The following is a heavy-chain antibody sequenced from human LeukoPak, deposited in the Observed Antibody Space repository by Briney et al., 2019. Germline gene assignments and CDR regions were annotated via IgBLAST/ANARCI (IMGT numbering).Heavy chain of an antibody. Sequence: GGSLRLSCAASGFTFADYFMHWVRQAPGKGLECISFISGDGTATYYRDSVRGRFTISRDNSKNSLYLQLESLRADDTALYFCATSHGWSPDHWGQGTLVTVSS. CDR2: ISGDGTAT. D-gene: IGHD6-19*01. CDR3: ATSHGWSPDH. V-gene: IGHV3-43*02. J-gene: IGHJ4*02. CDR1: GFTFADYF.